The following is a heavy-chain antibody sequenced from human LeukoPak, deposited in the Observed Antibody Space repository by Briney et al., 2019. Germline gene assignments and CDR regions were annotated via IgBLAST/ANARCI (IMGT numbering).Heavy chain of an antibody. CDR2: IIPILGIA. V-gene: IGHV1-69*04. CDR1: GGTFSSYA. CDR3: ARDSRTGSSWHY. J-gene: IGHJ4*02. D-gene: IGHD6-13*01. Sequence: SVKVSCKASGGTFSSYAISWVRQAPGQGLEWMGRIIPILGIANYAQKFQGRVTITADKSTSTAYMELSSLRSEDTAVYYCARDSRTGSSWHYWGQGTLVTVSS.